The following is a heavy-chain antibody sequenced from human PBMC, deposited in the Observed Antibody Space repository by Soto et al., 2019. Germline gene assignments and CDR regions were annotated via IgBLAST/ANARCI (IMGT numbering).Heavy chain of an antibody. Sequence: SVKVSCKASGGTFSSYTISWVRQAPGQGLEWMGRIIPILGIANYAQKIQGRVTITADKSTSTAYMELSSLRSEDTAVYYCAREQVRTVQLWSGPDDGFYYYYGMDVWGQGTTVTVSS. V-gene: IGHV1-69*04. J-gene: IGHJ6*02. CDR3: AREQVRTVQLWSGPDDGFYYYYGMDV. CDR2: IIPILGIA. CDR1: GGTFSSYT. D-gene: IGHD5-18*01.